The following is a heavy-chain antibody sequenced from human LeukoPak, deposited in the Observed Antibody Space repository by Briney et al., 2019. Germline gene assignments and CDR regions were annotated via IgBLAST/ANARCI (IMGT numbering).Heavy chain of an antibody. CDR2: IKHDGAEK. D-gene: IGHD3-16*01. CDR3: ARDRSSMSTVITTGKAGFDP. CDR1: EFTFSNYW. Sequence: GGSLRLSCAASEFTFSNYWMNWVRQAPGKGLEWVANIKHDGAEKYYVDSVRGRFTISRDNAKNSLYLQMNSLRAEDTAVYYCARDRSSMSTVITTGKAGFDPWGQGTLVTVSS. V-gene: IGHV3-7*01. J-gene: IGHJ5*02.